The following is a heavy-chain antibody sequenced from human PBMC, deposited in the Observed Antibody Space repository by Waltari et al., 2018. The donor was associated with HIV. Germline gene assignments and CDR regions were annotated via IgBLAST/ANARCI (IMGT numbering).Heavy chain of an antibody. J-gene: IGHJ5*02. Sequence: EVQLVESGGGLVQPGGSLRLSCAASGFTFSSYSMNWVRQAPGKGLEWVSYISSSSSTIDYADSVKGRFTISRDNAKNSLYLQMNSLRDEDTAVYYCAAPGRSGYYTNWFDPWGQGTLVTVSS. D-gene: IGHD3-3*01. CDR3: AAPGRSGYYTNWFDP. CDR2: ISSSSSTI. CDR1: GFTFSSYS. V-gene: IGHV3-48*02.